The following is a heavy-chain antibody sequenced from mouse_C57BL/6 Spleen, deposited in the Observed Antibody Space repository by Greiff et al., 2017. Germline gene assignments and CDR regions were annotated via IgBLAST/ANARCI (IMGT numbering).Heavy chain of an antibody. CDR1: GYSFTGYY. Sequence: VQLKQSGPELVKPGASVKISCKASGYSFTGYYMHWVKQSHGNILDWIGYIYPYNGVSSYNQKFKGKATLTVDKSSSTAYMELRSLTSEDSAVYYCARESHGYDEGGYFDYWGQGTTLTVSS. CDR2: IYPYNGVS. J-gene: IGHJ2*01. D-gene: IGHD2-2*01. V-gene: IGHV1-31*01. CDR3: ARESHGYDEGGYFDY.